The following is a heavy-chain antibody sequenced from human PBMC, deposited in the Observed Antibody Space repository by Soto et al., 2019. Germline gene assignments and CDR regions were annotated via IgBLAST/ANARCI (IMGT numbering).Heavy chain of an antibody. Sequence: QVQLVESGGGLVKPGGSLRLSCAASGFTFSDYYMTWIRQAPGKGLEWISCISDGGRAMYYADSVKGRFTISRDNADNSLYLQMNSLRAEDTAVYYCARERVVGSGGHPNDYWGQGSLVTVSS. CDR3: ARERVVGSGGHPNDY. V-gene: IGHV3-11*01. CDR2: ISDGGRAM. CDR1: GFTFSDYY. D-gene: IGHD2-15*01. J-gene: IGHJ4*02.